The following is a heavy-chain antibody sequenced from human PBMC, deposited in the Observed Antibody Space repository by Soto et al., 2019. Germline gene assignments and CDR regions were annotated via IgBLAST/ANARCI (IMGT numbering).Heavy chain of an antibody. Sequence: GESLKISCKGSGYSFTSYWIGWVRQMPGKGLEWMGTIYPGDSDTRYSPSFQGQVTISADKSISTAYLQWSSLKASDTAMYYCARSRYNWNYGSDAFDIWGQGTMVTVSS. CDR3: ARSRYNWNYGSDAFDI. J-gene: IGHJ3*02. D-gene: IGHD1-7*01. CDR2: IYPGDSDT. CDR1: GYSFTSYW. V-gene: IGHV5-51*01.